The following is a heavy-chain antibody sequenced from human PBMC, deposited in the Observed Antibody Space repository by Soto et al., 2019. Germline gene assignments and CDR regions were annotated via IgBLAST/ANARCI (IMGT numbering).Heavy chain of an antibody. CDR1: GGTFSSYA. J-gene: IGHJ4*02. CDR3: ARASGQFRGVGNYFDY. CDR2: IIPIFGTA. V-gene: IGHV1-69*12. D-gene: IGHD3-10*01. Sequence: QVQLVQSGAEVKKPGSSVKVSSKASGGTFSSYAISWVRQAPGQGLEWMGGIIPIFGTANYAQKFQGRVTITADESTSTAYMELSSLRSEDTAVYYCARASGQFRGVGNYFDYWGQGTLVTVSS.